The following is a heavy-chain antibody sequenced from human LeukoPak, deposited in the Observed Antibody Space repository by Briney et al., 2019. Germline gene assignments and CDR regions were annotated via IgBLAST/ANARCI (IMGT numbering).Heavy chain of an antibody. J-gene: IGHJ6*02. Sequence: AETLTLSCAASGFTFSGYAMSWVRQAPGKGLEWIGRIKRKTDGGTTDSATPVKARFTISRDDLKDKMYLQMNSLKTEYTAVEYWTADLKMVRGGASGMDVWGQGTTVTVSS. CDR3: TADLKMVRGGASGMDV. CDR1: GFTFSGYA. D-gene: IGHD3-10*01. CDR2: IKRKTDGGTT. V-gene: IGHV3-15*01.